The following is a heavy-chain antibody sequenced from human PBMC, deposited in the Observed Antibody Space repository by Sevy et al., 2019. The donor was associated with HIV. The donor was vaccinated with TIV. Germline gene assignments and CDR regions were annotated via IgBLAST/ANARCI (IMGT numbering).Heavy chain of an antibody. CDR3: ATNGFLGYCSGGSCYPFDY. V-gene: IGHV1-24*01. D-gene: IGHD2-15*01. Sequence: ASVKVSCKVSGYTLTELSMHWVRQAPGKGLEWMGGFDPEDGETIYAQKFQGRVTMTEDTSTDTAYMELSSLRSEDTAVYYCATNGFLGYCSGGSCYPFDYWGQGTLVTVSS. J-gene: IGHJ4*02. CDR1: GYTLTELS. CDR2: FDPEDGET.